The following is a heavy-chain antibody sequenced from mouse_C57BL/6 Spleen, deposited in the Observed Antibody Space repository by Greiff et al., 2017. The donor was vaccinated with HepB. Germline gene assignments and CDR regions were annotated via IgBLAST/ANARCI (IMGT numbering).Heavy chain of an antibody. V-gene: IGHV1-76*01. CDR3: EGVDY. CDR2: IYPGSGNT. CDR1: GYTFTDYY. Sequence: QVQLKQSGAELVRPGASVKLSCKASGYTFTDYYINWVKQRPGQGLEWIARIYPGSGNTYYNEKFKGKATLTAEKSSSTAYMQLSSLTAADSAVYFCEGVDYWGQGTTLTVSS. J-gene: IGHJ2*01.